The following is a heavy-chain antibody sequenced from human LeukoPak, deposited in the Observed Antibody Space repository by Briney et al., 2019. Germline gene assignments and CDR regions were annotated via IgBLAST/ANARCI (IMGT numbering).Heavy chain of an antibody. J-gene: IGHJ4*02. CDR1: GFSFDFHA. D-gene: IGHD3-16*01. CDR2: IGGPAET. CDR3: AKDWTSHNGVYDCLDF. Sequence: GGPRRLSCAASGFSFDFHAMTWVPQAPGKGPEWVATIGGPAETFYADSVRGRFTISRDNSRYTLYLQMNRLRAEDSALYYCAKDWTSHNGVYDCLDFWGQGTQVTVSS. V-gene: IGHV3-23*01.